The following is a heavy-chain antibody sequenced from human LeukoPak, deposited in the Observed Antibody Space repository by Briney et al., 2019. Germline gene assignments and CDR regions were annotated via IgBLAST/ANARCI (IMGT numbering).Heavy chain of an antibody. CDR1: GYTLTNYY. J-gene: IGHJ5*02. CDR3: VWVAEPFGWFDP. CDR2: ISPRDGTT. Sequence: ASVKVSCKASGYTLTNYYIHWVRQAPGQGLEWMGIISPRDGTTSYAQRFQGRVTLTRDTSTSTVYMDLSSLRAEDTAVYYCVWVAEPFGWFDPWGQGTLVTVSS. D-gene: IGHD3-16*01. V-gene: IGHV1-46*01.